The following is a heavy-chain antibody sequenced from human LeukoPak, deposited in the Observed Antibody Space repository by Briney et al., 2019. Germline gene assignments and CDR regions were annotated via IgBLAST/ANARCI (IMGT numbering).Heavy chain of an antibody. D-gene: IGHD2-2*01. CDR1: GFTFSNYG. CDR2: IYGGGST. J-gene: IGHJ3*02. CDR3: ARDVVVPAADDAFDI. Sequence: PGGSLRLSCAASGFTFSNYGMHWVRQAPGKGLEWVSVIYGGGSTYYADSVKGRFTISRDNSKNTLYLQMNSLRAEDTAVYYCARDVVVPAADDAFDIWGQGTMVTVSS. V-gene: IGHV3-53*01.